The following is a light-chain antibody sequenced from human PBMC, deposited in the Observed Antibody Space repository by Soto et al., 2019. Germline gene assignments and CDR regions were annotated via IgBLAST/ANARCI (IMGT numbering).Light chain of an antibody. CDR3: QQYGTSALT. CDR2: GTS. CDR1: QSVSSSY. V-gene: IGKV3-20*01. Sequence: ETVLTQAPGTLSMTQGERATLSCRASQSVSSSYLVWYQQRPGQPPRLLIYGTSTRAAGISDRFSGSGSGTDFTLTIYRLEPGDSAVYYCQQYGTSALTFGGGTKV. J-gene: IGKJ4*01.